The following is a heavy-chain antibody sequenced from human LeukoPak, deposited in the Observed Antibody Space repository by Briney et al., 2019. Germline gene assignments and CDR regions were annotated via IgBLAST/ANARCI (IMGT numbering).Heavy chain of an antibody. D-gene: IGHD3-22*01. CDR1: GFTFSSYA. V-gene: IGHV3-30-3*01. CDR3: ASGGDTDSRYFKY. J-gene: IGHJ1*01. CDR2: ISYDGSNE. Sequence: PGRSLRLSCAASGFTFSSYAMHWVRLAPGKGLEWVTVISYDGSNEYYADSAKGRITISRDNSKDTLYLQMNSLRAEDTAVYYCASGGDTDSRYFKYWGQGTLVTVSS.